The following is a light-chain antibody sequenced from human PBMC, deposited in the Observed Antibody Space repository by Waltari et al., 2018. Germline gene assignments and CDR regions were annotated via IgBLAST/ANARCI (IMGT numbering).Light chain of an antibody. CDR1: QSVLYSSNRQNY. Sequence: DIVMTQSPDSLAVSLGERVTINFKSSQSVLYSSNRQNYLAWQQQKPGQPPKFLTYWASARESGVPDRFSGSESGTDFTLTISSLQAEDVAVYYCQQYYDIPWTFGQGTKVEIK. CDR3: QQYYDIPWT. V-gene: IGKV4-1*01. J-gene: IGKJ1*01. CDR2: WAS.